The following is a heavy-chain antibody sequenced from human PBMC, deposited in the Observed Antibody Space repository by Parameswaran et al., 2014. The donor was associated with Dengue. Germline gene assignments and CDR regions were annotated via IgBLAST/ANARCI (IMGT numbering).Heavy chain of an antibody. V-gene: IGHV4-59*01. CDR3: ARGYHPLRGWFDS. D-gene: IGHD1-14*01. CDR2: IFYTGST. J-gene: IGHJ5*01. Sequence: RWIRQPPGKGLEWIGYIFYTGSTDYSPSLKTRVSMSIDTSKNQFSLNLRSVTAADTAVYYCARGYHPLRGWFDSWGQGTLVTVSS.